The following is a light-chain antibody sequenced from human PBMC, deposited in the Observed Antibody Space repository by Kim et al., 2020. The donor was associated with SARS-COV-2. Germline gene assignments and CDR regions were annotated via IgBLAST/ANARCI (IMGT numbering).Light chain of an antibody. CDR3: SSYTSSTTL. CDR1: SSDIGGNNY. Sequence: PGQSITISCTATSSDIGGNNYVSWYQQHPGKAPKLMIYDVSYRFSGVSNRFSGSKSANTASLTISGLQAEDEADYYCSSYTSSTTLFGGGTQLTVL. V-gene: IGLV2-14*03. J-gene: IGLJ2*01. CDR2: DVS.